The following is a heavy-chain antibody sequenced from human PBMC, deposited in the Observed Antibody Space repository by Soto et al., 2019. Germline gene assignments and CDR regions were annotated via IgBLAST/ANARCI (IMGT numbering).Heavy chain of an antibody. CDR2: ISSDGSNK. J-gene: IGHJ6*02. Sequence: QVQLVESGGGVVQPGRSLRLSCAASGFTFSSYAMHWVRQAPGKGLEWVAGISSDGSNKYYADSVKGRLTISRDNSKNTLYLPMNSRRAEDTAVYYCARDPSWGAPTSRRGYYYYGMDVWGQGTTVIDSS. CDR1: GFTFSSYA. D-gene: IGHD7-27*01. CDR3: ARDPSWGAPTSRRGYYYYGMDV. V-gene: IGHV3-30-3*01.